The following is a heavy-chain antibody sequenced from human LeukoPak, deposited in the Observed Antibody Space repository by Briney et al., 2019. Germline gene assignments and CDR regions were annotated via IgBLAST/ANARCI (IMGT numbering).Heavy chain of an antibody. CDR3: ATRSGDFWSGYVD. V-gene: IGHV1-24*01. CDR2: FDPEEAKM. Sequence: ASVRVSCKVSGYSVTELSMQWVRQAPGKGLDCLGGFDPEEAKMVYAQKFQGRVTTTEDTSTDTAYMELRGLTSEDTAVYYCATRSGDFWSGYVDWGQGTLVAVSS. D-gene: IGHD3-3*01. J-gene: IGHJ1*01. CDR1: GYSVTELS.